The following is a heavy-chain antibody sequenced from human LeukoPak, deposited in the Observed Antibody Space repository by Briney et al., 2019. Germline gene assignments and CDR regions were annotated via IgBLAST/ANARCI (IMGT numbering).Heavy chain of an antibody. CDR2: MNPNSGNT. CDR3: ARGRTPTYYYDSSGYYNFDY. D-gene: IGHD3-22*01. J-gene: IGHJ4*02. V-gene: IGHV1-8*01. CDR1: GYTFTSYD. Sequence: ASVKVSCKASGYTFTSYDINWVRQATGQGLEWMGWMNPNSGNTGYAQKFQGRVTMTRNTSISTAYMELSSLRSEDTAAYYCARGRTPTYYYDSSGYYNFDYWGQGTLVTVSS.